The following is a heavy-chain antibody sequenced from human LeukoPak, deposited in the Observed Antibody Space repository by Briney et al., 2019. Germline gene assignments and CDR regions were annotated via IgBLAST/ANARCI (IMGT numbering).Heavy chain of an antibody. J-gene: IGHJ4*02. Sequence: SETLSLTCTVSGGSISSYYWSWIRQPPGKGLEWIGYIYYSGSTNYNPSLKSRVTISVDTSKNQFSLKLSSVTAADTAVYYCASHEAAAGFDYWGQGTLVTVSS. V-gene: IGHV4-59*08. D-gene: IGHD6-13*01. CDR3: ASHEAAAGFDY. CDR2: IYYSGST. CDR1: GGSISSYY.